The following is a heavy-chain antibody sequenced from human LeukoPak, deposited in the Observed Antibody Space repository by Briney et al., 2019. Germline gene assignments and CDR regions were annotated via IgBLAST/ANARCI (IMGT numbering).Heavy chain of an antibody. D-gene: IGHD3-3*01. Sequence: PSETLSLTCTVSGYSISSGYYWGWIRQPPGKGLEWIGSIYHSGSTYYNPSLKSRVTISVDTSKNKFSLKLGSVTAADTAVYYCAREDFWSGYYGPTDYWGQGTLVTVSS. J-gene: IGHJ4*02. CDR3: AREDFWSGYYGPTDY. CDR2: IYHSGST. V-gene: IGHV4-38-2*02. CDR1: GYSISSGYY.